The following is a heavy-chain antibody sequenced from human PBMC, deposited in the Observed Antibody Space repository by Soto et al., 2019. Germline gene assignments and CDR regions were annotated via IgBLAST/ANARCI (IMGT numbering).Heavy chain of an antibody. J-gene: IGHJ4*02. CDR2: IIPIFGTA. D-gene: IGHD2-15*01. V-gene: IGHV1-69*13. CDR1: GGTFSSYA. Sequence: ASVKVSCKASGGTFSSYAISWVRQAPGQGLEWMGGIIPIFGTANYAQKFQGRVTITADESTSTAYMELSSLRSEDTAVYYCARLGYCSGGSCYHFDYWGQGTLVTVSS. CDR3: ARLGYCSGGSCYHFDY.